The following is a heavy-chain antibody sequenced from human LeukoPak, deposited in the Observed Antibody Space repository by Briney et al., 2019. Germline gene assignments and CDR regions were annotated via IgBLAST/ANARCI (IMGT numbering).Heavy chain of an antibody. D-gene: IGHD1-26*01. Sequence: SETLSLTCTVSGGNISSGGYYWSWIRQPPGKGLEWIGGMYYSGSTYYNPSLKSRVTMSVDTSRNQFSLKLSSVTAADTAVYYCARVGTGSYFGYGFDYWGQGTLVTVSS. V-gene: IGHV4-39*01. CDR3: ARVGTGSYFGYGFDY. CDR2: MYYSGST. CDR1: GGNISSGGYY. J-gene: IGHJ4*02.